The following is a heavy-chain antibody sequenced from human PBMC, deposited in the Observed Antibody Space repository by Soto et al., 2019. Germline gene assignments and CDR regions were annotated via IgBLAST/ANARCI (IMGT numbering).Heavy chain of an antibody. CDR2: FWADGRSN. V-gene: IGHV3-33*06. J-gene: IGHJ4*02. D-gene: IGHD3-10*01. CDR3: AKKVNSGSGSQYFDY. CDR1: GFTFSSYG. Sequence: QVQLVESGGGVVQPGRSLRLSCAASGFTFSSYGMHWVRQAPGKGLEWVADFWADGRSNYYADSVKGRFTISRDNSKNTLFLQMNSLRAEDTAIYYCAKKVNSGSGSQYFDYWGQGTLVTVSS.